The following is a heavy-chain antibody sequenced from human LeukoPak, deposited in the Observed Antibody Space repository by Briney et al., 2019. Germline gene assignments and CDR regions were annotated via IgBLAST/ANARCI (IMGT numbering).Heavy chain of an antibody. Sequence: PGGSLRLSCAASTFTVSTNYMTRVRQAPGKGLEWVSMIYTGGSPYYADSVKGRFTISRDNSKNTLNLQMNSLRVEDTAVYYCVPLTDGSVVQWGQGTLVTVSS. D-gene: IGHD3-10*01. V-gene: IGHV3-66*01. CDR1: TFTVSTNY. J-gene: IGHJ4*02. CDR2: IYTGGSP. CDR3: VPLTDGSVVQ.